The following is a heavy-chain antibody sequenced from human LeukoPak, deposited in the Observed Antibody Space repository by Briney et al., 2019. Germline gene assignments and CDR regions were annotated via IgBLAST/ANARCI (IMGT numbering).Heavy chain of an antibody. CDR3: ARDSSYSGSYQAKIFDY. CDR2: IYHSGST. CDR1: GGSISSSNW. Sequence: PSETLSLTCAVSGGSISSSNWWSWVRQPPGKGLEWIGEIYHSGSTNYNPSLKSRVTISVDKSKNQFSLKLSSVTAADTAVYYCARDSSYSGSYQAKIFDYWGQGTLVTVSS. D-gene: IGHD1-26*01. J-gene: IGHJ4*02. V-gene: IGHV4-4*02.